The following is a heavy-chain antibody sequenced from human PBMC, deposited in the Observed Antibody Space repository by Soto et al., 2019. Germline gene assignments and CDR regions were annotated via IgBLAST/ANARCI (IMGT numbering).Heavy chain of an antibody. CDR2: INAGNGNT. J-gene: IGHJ6*02. CDR3: ARDKQQLVRTYYYYYGMDV. V-gene: IGHV1-3*01. CDR1: GYTFTSYG. Sequence: ASVKVSCKASGYTFTSYGISWVRQAPGQRLEWMGWINAGNGNTKYSQKFQGRVTITRDTSASTAYMELSSLRSEDTAVYYCARDKQQLVRTYYYYYGMDVWGQGTTVTVSS. D-gene: IGHD6-13*01.